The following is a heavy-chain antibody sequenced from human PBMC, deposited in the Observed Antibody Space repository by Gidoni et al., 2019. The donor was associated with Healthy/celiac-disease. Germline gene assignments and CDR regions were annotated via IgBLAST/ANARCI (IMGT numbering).Heavy chain of an antibody. D-gene: IGHD3-22*01. CDR3: AKDSTMIVVVTPLDY. CDR1: GFTFSSYA. J-gene: IGHJ4*02. Sequence: EVQLLESGGGLVQPGGSLRLSCAASGFTFSSYAMSWVRQTPGKGLEWVSAISGSGGSTYYADSVKGRFTISRDNSKNTLYLQMNSLRAEDTAVYYCAKDSTMIVVVTPLDYWGQGTLVTVSS. V-gene: IGHV3-23*01. CDR2: ISGSGGST.